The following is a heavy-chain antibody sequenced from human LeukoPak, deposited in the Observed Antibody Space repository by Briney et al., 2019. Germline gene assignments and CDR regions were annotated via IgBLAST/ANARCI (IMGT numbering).Heavy chain of an antibody. CDR1: GFTFTSYA. D-gene: IGHD6-19*01. CDR3: ARDESIAVAWGHYFDY. J-gene: IGHJ4*02. CDR2: IIGNRGDST. V-gene: IGHV3-23*01. Sequence: GGSLRLSCAASGFTFTSYALSWVRPAPGRGLEWVSAIIGNRGDSTYYADSVKGRFTISRDNSKNTIYLQMNSLRAEDTAVYYCARDESIAVAWGHYFDYWGQGTLVTVSS.